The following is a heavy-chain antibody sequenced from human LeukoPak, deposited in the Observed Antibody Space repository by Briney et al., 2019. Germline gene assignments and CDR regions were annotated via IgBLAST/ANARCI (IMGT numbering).Heavy chain of an antibody. CDR3: AKHYGSGTYYNYLDY. CDR1: GFTFSSYE. Sequence: PGGSLRLSCAASGFTFSSYELNWVRQTPGKGLEWVSAISSNGGGTFYADSVKGQFTISRDNSQNTLYLQMNSLRAEDTAIYYCAKHYGSGTYYNYLDYWGQGTLVTVSS. J-gene: IGHJ4*02. V-gene: IGHV3-23*01. D-gene: IGHD3-10*01. CDR2: ISSNGGGT.